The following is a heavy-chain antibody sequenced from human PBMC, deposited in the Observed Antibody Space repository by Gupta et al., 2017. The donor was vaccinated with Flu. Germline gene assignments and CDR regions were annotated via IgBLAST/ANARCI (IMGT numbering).Heavy chain of an antibody. V-gene: IGHV3-64*01. CDR3: ARDTGGYDFDGLDV. D-gene: IGHD5-12*01. CDR2: ISSNGDST. Sequence: EVQLVESGGGLVQPGGSLRLFCAASEIDFSRHAIHWVRQAPGKGLEFVSAISSNGDSTYYANSVRGRFTISRDNSKNTLYLHLGSLRADDMAVYYCARDTGGYDFDGLDVWGQGATVTASS. J-gene: IGHJ6*02. CDR1: EIDFSRHA.